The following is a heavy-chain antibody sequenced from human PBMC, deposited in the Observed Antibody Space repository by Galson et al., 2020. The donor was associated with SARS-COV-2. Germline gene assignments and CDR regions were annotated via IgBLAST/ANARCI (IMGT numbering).Heavy chain of an antibody. CDR2: ISSTSGTI. CDR1: GFTFSSYS. J-gene: IGHJ4*02. Sequence: GGSLRLSCAASGFTFSSYSMNWVRQAPGKGLEWVSYISSTSGTIFYADSVKGRFTISRDNGKNSLYLQMNSLRSEDTAIYYCTRDGNDYGDYLWGQGTLVTVSS. CDR3: TRDGNDYGDYL. D-gene: IGHD4-17*01. V-gene: IGHV3-48*04.